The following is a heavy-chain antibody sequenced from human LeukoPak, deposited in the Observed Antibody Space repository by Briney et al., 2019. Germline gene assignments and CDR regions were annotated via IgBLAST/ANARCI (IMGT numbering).Heavy chain of an antibody. D-gene: IGHD2-15*01. Sequence: SQTLSLTCAISGDSVSSNSATWDWIRQSPSSGLEWLGRTYYRSKWYYDYAVSVISRIKINPDTSKNQFSLQLNSATPEDTAVYYCAREYCSGGNCYEFDNWGQGTLVTVSS. J-gene: IGHJ4*02. CDR2: TYYRSKWYY. V-gene: IGHV6-1*01. CDR3: AREYCSGGNCYEFDN. CDR1: GDSVSSNSAT.